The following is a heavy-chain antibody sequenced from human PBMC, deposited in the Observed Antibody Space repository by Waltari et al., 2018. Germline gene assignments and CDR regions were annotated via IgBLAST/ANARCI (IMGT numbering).Heavy chain of an antibody. CDR2: SYSGGST. D-gene: IGHD3-10*01. CDR3: ARRYYYGSGSSDY. CDR1: GFNFSSYA. V-gene: IGHV3-66*04. J-gene: IGHJ4*02. Sequence: VQLVESGGGVVQPGRSVRLSWAASGFNFSSYAMHWVRRAPGKGLEWVSVSYSGGSTYYADSVKGRLTISRDNSKNTLYLQMNSLRAEDTAVYYCARRYYYGSGSSDYWGQGTLVTVSS.